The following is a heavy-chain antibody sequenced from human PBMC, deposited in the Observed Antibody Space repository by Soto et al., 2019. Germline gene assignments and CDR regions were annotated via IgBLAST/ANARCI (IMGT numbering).Heavy chain of an antibody. CDR1: GYTFTIYG. V-gene: IGHV1-18*01. J-gene: IGHJ5*02. CDR2: ISDYNGNT. CDR3: ARERSGSYPLSP. D-gene: IGHD3-10*01. Sequence: QVQLVQSGAEVKKPGASVKVSCKASGYTFTIYGISWVRQVPGQGLEWMGWISDYNGNTNYAQKFQGRVTMTTDTSTSTAYMELRSLRSDDTAIYYCARERSGSYPLSPWGQGTLVTVSS.